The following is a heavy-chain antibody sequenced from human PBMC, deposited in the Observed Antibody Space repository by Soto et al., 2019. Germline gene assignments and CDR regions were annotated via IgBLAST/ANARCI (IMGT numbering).Heavy chain of an antibody. D-gene: IGHD5-18*01. Sequence: QVQLVESGGGVVQPGRSLRLSCAASGFTFSSYGMHWVRQAPGKGLEWVAVISYDGSNKYYADSVKGRITISRDNSKNTMYLQMNSLRAEDTAVYYCATGGYSYGNTYWGQETLVTVSS. CDR2: ISYDGSNK. CDR1: GFTFSSYG. V-gene: IGHV3-30*03. J-gene: IGHJ4*02. CDR3: ATGGYSYGNTY.